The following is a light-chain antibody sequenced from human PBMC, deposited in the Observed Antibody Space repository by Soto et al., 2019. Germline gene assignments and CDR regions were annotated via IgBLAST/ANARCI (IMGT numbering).Light chain of an antibody. CDR2: KAS. V-gene: IGKV1-5*03. CDR3: QHYNSYSEA. CDR1: QSISTW. Sequence: IQMTQSPSTLSTAVGGRVPITCRASQSISTWLAWYQQKPGKAPKLLIYKASGLESGVPSRFSGSGSGTEFTLTISSLQPDDFATYYCQHYNSYSEAFGQGAKVDIK. J-gene: IGKJ1*01.